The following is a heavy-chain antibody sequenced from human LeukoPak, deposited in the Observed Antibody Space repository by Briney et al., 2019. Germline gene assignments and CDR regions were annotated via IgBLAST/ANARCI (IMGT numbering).Heavy chain of an antibody. V-gene: IGHV1-2*02. J-gene: IGHJ4*02. Sequence: ASVKVSCKASGYTFTGYYIHWVRQAPGQGLEWMGWMNPNRGDTNYAQKFQGRVTMTRDTSITTAYMEPRSLISGDTAVYYCATGELHSSSWYSQLDYWGQGTLVTVSS. CDR2: MNPNRGDT. CDR3: ATGELHSSSWYSQLDY. D-gene: IGHD6-13*01. CDR1: GYTFTGYY.